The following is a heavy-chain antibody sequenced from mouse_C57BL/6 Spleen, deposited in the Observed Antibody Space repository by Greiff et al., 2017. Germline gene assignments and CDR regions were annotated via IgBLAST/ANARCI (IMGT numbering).Heavy chain of an antibody. CDR1: GYSITSGYY. J-gene: IGHJ4*01. D-gene: IGHD1-1*01. CDR2: ISYDGSN. Sequence: ESGPGLVKPSQSLSLTCSVTGYSITSGYYWNWIRQFPGNKLEWMGYISYDGSNNYNPSLKNRISITRDTSKNQFFLKLNSVTTEDTATYYCARDQSTGYAMDYWGQGTSVTVSS. V-gene: IGHV3-6*01. CDR3: ARDQSTGYAMDY.